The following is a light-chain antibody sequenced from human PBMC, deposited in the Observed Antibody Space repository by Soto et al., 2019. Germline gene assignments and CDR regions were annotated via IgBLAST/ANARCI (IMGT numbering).Light chain of an antibody. V-gene: IGKV3-20*01. CDR2: GAS. Sequence: EIILTQSPDTLSLSPGERATLSCRASQTVSSKYLSWYHQKPGQAPRLLIYGASNRATGIPDRFSGSGSGTDFTLTISRLEPEDFAVYYCQQYGSSGTFGQGTRWIS. J-gene: IGKJ1*01. CDR1: QTVSSKY. CDR3: QQYGSSGT.